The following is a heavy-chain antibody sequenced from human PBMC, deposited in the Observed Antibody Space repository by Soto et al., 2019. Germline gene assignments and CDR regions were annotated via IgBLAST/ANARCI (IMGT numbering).Heavy chain of an antibody. CDR2: IYWDDDK. Sequence: QITLKESGPTLVKPTQTLTLTCTFSGFSLSTSGVGVGWIRQPPGKALEWLALIYWDDDKRHSPSLKSRLTXPXHXXNTQVVLTTTTMDPVDTATYYCAHSRIGPAGLLDYWGQGTLVTVSS. D-gene: IGHD6-13*01. CDR3: AHSRIGPAGLLDY. CDR1: GFSLSTSGVG. J-gene: IGHJ4*02. V-gene: IGHV2-5*02.